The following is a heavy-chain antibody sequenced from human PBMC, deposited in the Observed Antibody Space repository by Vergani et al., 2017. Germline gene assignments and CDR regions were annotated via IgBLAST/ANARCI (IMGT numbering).Heavy chain of an antibody. J-gene: IGHJ3*02. CDR1: GFTFSSYS. CDR2: ISSSSSYI. V-gene: IGHV3-21*01. Sequence: VQLVQSGAEVKKPGGSLRLSCAASGFTFSSYSMNWVRQAPGKGLEWVSSISSSSSYIYYADSVKGRFTISRDNAKNSLYLQMNSLRAEDTAVYYCARGEVGHIVGATNAFDIWGQGTMVTVSS. D-gene: IGHD1-26*01. CDR3: ARGEVGHIVGATNAFDI.